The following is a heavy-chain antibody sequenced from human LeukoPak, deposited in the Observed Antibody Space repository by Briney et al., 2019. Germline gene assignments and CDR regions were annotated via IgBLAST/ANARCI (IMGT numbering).Heavy chain of an antibody. Sequence: GGSLRLSCAASGFTFSGFWMSWVRQAPGKGLEWVANINQDGSEKYYVDSVKGRFTISRDNAKSSLYLQMNSLRAEDTAVYYCATDQVEPEDWGQGTLVTVSS. J-gene: IGHJ4*02. CDR3: ATDQVEPED. D-gene: IGHD1-1*01. CDR1: GFTFSGFW. CDR2: INQDGSEK. V-gene: IGHV3-7*01.